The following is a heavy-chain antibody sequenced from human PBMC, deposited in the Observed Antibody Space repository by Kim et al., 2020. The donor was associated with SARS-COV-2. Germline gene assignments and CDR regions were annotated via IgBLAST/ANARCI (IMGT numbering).Heavy chain of an antibody. V-gene: IGHV3-30*04. J-gene: IGHJ6*01. D-gene: IGHD6-13*01. Sequence: GGSLRLSCAASGFTFSSYAMHWVRQAPGKGLEWVAVISYDGSNKYYADSVKGRFTISRDNSKNTLYLQMNSLRAEDTAVYYCARDWGIAAAGTHYYYYG. CDR3: ARDWGIAAAGTHYYYYG. CDR1: GFTFSSYA. CDR2: ISYDGSNK.